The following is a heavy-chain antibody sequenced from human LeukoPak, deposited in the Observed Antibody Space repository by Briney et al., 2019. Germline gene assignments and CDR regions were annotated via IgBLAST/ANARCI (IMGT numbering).Heavy chain of an antibody. J-gene: IGHJ4*02. CDR2: IYYSGST. CDR1: GGSISSSSYY. D-gene: IGHD3-22*01. CDR3: ARGDLYYYDSSGYEVFDY. V-gene: IGHV4-39*07. Sequence: SETLSLTCTVSGGSISSSSYYWGWIRQPPGKGLEWIGSIYYSGSTYYNPSLKSRVTISVDTSKNQFSLKLSSVTAADTAVYYCARGDLYYYDSSGYEVFDYWGQGTLVTVSS.